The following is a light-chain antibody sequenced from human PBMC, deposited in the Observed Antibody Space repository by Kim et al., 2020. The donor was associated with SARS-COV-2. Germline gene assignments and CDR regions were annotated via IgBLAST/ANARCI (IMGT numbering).Light chain of an antibody. CDR2: GNH. CDR1: SSNIGARYD. V-gene: IGLV1-40*01. J-gene: IGLJ3*02. CDR3: QSYDSRLRTWV. Sequence: RVTISCTGSSSNIGARYDVHWYQHLPGTAPKLLIFGNHDRPSGVPDRFSASKSGTSASLAITGLQAEDEADYFCQSYDSRLRTWVFGGGTKLTVL.